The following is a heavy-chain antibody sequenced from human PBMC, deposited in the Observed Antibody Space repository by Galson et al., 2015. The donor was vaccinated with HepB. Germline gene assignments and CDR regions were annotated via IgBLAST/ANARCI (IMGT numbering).Heavy chain of an antibody. CDR2: ISYDGSNE. J-gene: IGHJ5*02. D-gene: IGHD2-21*01. CDR1: GLTLSNYG. CDR3: VKEVIDSPLTGAHKWLDP. Sequence: SLRLSCAASGLTLSNYGMHWVRQAPGKGLEWVAVISYDGSNEYYADSVKGRFTISRDNSKKTFYLQMNSLRVEDTAVYYCVKEVIDSPLTGAHKWLDPWGQGTLVTVSS. V-gene: IGHV3-30*18.